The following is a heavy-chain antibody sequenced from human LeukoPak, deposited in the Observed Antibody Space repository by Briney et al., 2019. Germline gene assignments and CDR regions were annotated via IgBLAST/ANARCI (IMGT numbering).Heavy chain of an antibody. CDR3: ARGGSGYYFYFDY. CDR2: INPSGGST. J-gene: IGHJ4*02. Sequence: ASVKVSCKASGGTFSSYAISWVRQAPGQGLEWMGIINPSGGSTSYAQKFQGRVTMTRDTSTSTVYMELSSLRSEDTAVYYCARGGSGYYFYFDYWGQGTLVTVSS. CDR1: GGTFSSYA. V-gene: IGHV1-46*01. D-gene: IGHD3-22*01.